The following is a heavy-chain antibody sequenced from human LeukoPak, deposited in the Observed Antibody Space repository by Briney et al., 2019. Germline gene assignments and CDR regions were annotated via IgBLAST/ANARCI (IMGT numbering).Heavy chain of an antibody. CDR1: GFTFSSYG. CDR2: IRYDGSNK. J-gene: IGHJ3*02. Sequence: GGSLRLSCAASGFTFSSYGMHWVRQAPGKGLEWVAFIRYDGSNKYYADSVKGRFTISRDNSKNTLYLQMNSLRAEDTAVYYCARDFGWAFDMWGQGTVVTVSS. V-gene: IGHV3-30*02. D-gene: IGHD3-10*01. CDR3: ARDFGWAFDM.